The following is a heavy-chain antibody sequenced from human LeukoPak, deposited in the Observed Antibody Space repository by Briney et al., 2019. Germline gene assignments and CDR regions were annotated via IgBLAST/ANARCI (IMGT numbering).Heavy chain of an antibody. J-gene: IGHJ4*02. CDR3: AKGSGYYDSSGYYS. Sequence: PGGSLRLSCAASGFTFSSYAMSWVRQAPGKGLEWVSAISGSGGSTYYADSVKGRFTISRDNSKNTLYLQMNSLRAEDTAVYYCAKGSGYYDSSGYYSWGQGTLVTVSS. CDR2: ISGSGGST. D-gene: IGHD3-22*01. V-gene: IGHV3-23*01. CDR1: GFTFSSYA.